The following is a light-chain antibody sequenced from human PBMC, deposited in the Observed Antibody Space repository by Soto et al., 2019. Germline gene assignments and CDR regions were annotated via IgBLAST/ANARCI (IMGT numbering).Light chain of an antibody. CDR3: CSYAGSSTLV. CDR2: EGS. V-gene: IGLV2-23*01. J-gene: IGLJ2*01. CDR1: SSDVGTYDR. Sequence: QSVLTQPASVSGSPGQSITISCTGTSSDVGTYDRVSWYQQNPGKAPKLMIYEGSKRPSGVSNRFSGSKSGNTASLTISGLQAEDEADYYCCSYAGSSTLVFGGGTQLTVL.